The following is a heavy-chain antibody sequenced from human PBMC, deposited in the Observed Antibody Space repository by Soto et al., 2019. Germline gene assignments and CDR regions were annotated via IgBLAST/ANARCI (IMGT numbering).Heavy chain of an antibody. J-gene: IGHJ5*02. D-gene: IGHD2-21*02. Sequence: QERLVQSGAELRRPGASVKISCRASGYNFPRSNVNWVRQASGQGPEWVGWMNAANGNAAFARDFQGRVTMTRDLSTDTAHLELGGLSSGDTAMYYCARAVGIGVTGLDLWGPGTFVTVS. CDR3: ARAVGIGVTGLDL. CDR2: MNAANGNA. CDR1: GYNFPRSN. V-gene: IGHV1-8*01.